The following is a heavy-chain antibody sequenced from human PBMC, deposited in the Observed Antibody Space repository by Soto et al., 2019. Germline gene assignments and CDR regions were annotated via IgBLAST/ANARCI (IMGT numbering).Heavy chain of an antibody. CDR3: AKDRGSGSYAANYYYYGMDV. D-gene: IGHD3-10*01. Sequence: EEQLVESGGGLVQPGRSLRLSCAASGFTFDDYAMHWVRQAPGKGLEWVSGINWNSGSIGYADSVKGRFTISRDNAXXSXYRXMNSLRAEDTALYYCAKDRGSGSYAANYYYYGMDVWGQGTTVTVSS. V-gene: IGHV3-9*01. J-gene: IGHJ6*02. CDR1: GFTFDDYA. CDR2: INWNSGSI.